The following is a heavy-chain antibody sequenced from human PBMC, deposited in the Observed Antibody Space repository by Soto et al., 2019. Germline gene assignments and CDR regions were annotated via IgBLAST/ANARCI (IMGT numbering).Heavy chain of an antibody. Sequence: ASVKVSCKASGYTFTSYGISWVRQAPGQGLEWMGWISAYNGNTNYAQKLQGRVTMTTDTSTSTAYMELRSLRSDDTAVYYCARDLSTTVTSGIDYWGQGALVTVSS. CDR3: ARDLSTTVTSGIDY. CDR2: ISAYNGNT. CDR1: GYTFTSYG. J-gene: IGHJ4*02. D-gene: IGHD4-17*01. V-gene: IGHV1-18*04.